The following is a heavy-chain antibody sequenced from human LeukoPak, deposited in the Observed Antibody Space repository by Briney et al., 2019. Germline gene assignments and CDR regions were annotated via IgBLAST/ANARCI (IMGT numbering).Heavy chain of an antibody. J-gene: IGHJ4*02. V-gene: IGHV3-23*01. CDR2: VSGGGGSA. CDR1: GFTFNNYA. Sequence: GGSLRLSCAASGFTFNNYAMSWVRQAPGKGLEWVSDVSGGGGSAYYADSVKGRFTISRDNSRNTLSLQMHSLRAEDMAVYYCAKNSDGSCYSSVEYWGQGTLVTVSS. D-gene: IGHD2-15*01. CDR3: AKNSDGSCYSSVEY.